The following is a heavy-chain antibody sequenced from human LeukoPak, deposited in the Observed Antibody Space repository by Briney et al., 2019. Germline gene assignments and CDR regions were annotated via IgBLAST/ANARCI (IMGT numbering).Heavy chain of an antibody. V-gene: IGHV1-2*02. Sequence: ASVKVSCKASGYTFTDYYMHWVRQAPGRGLEWMGWINPNSGGTNHAQKFQGRVTMTRDTSISAAYMELSRPTSDDTAVYYCARDIGYGDYAGQDYWGQGALVTVSS. CDR1: GYTFTDYY. D-gene: IGHD4-17*01. CDR2: INPNSGGT. CDR3: ARDIGYGDYAGQDY. J-gene: IGHJ4*02.